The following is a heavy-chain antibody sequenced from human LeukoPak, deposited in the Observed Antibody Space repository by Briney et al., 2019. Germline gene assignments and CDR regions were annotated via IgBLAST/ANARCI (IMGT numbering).Heavy chain of an antibody. J-gene: IGHJ6*02. CDR2: ISAYNGNT. Sequence: ASVKVSCKASGYTFTSYGISWVRQAPGQGLEWMGWISAYNGNTNYAQKLQGRVTMTTDTSTSTAYMELRSLRSDDTAVYYCARVRWLPYYYYGMDVWGQGTTVTVSS. V-gene: IGHV1-18*01. CDR3: ARVRWLPYYYYGMDV. CDR1: GYTFTSYG. D-gene: IGHD4-23*01.